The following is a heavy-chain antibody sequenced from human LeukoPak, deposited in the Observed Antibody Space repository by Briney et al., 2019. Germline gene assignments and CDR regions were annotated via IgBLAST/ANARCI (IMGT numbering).Heavy chain of an antibody. CDR3: TRDKKWLDY. D-gene: IGHD3-22*01. Sequence: SETLSLTCAVSGGSISSSTWWTWVRQPPGKGLEWIGEIYHSESTNSNPSLKSRVTISVDKSKNQFSLNLSSVTAADTAVYYCTRDKKWLDYWGQGTLVTVSS. CDR1: GGSISSSTW. J-gene: IGHJ4*02. CDR2: IYHSEST. V-gene: IGHV4-4*02.